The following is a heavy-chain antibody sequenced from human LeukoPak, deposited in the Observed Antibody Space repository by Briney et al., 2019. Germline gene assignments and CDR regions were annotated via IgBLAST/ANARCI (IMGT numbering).Heavy chain of an antibody. CDR2: IYYSGST. V-gene: IGHV4-39*01. Sequence: SETLSLTCTVSGGSISSSSYYWGWIRQPPGKGLEWIGSIYYSGSTYYNPSLKSRVTISVDTSKNQFSLKLSSVTAADTAVYYCARQDRGGVTNNWFDPWGQGTLVSVSS. D-gene: IGHD3-16*01. CDR3: ARQDRGGVTNNWFDP. CDR1: GGSISSSSYY. J-gene: IGHJ5*02.